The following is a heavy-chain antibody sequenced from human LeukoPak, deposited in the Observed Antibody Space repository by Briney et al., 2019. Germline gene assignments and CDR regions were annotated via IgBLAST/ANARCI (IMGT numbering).Heavy chain of an antibody. CDR2: ISSSSSTI. CDR3: ARDQGETTYYDFWSGYFHGNDY. D-gene: IGHD3-3*01. Sequence: GGSLRLSCAASGFTFSSYSMNWVRQAPGKGLEWVSYISSSSSTIYYADSVKGRFTISRDNAKNSLYLQMNSLRAEDTAVYYCARDQGETTYYDFWSGYFHGNDYWGQGTLVTVSS. J-gene: IGHJ4*02. CDR1: GFTFSSYS. V-gene: IGHV3-48*04.